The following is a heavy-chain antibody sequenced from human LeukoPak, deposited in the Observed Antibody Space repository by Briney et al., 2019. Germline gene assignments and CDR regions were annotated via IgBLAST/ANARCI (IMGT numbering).Heavy chain of an antibody. V-gene: IGHV1-18*01. CDR1: GYTFTSYG. CDR3: ARDSGERGSGSYLIAY. J-gene: IGHJ4*02. D-gene: IGHD3-10*01. CDR2: ISAYNGNT. Sequence: ASVKVSCKASGYTFTSYGISWVRQAPGQGLEWMGWISAYNGNTNYAQKLQGRVTMTTDTSTSTAYMELRSLRSDDTAVYYCARDSGERGSGSYLIAYWGQGTLVTASS.